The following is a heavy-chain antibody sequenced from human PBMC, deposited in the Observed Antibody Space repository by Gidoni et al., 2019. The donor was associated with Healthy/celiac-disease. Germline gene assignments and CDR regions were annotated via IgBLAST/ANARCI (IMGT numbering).Heavy chain of an antibody. Sequence: QVQLQESGPGLVKPSQTLSLTCTVSGGSISSGGYYWSWIRQHPGKGLEWIGYIYYSGRTYYNPSLKSRVPISVDTSKNQFSLKLSSVTAADTAVYYCARDAAPRYCSSTSCYTHAFDIWGQGTMVTVSS. CDR1: GGSISSGGYY. V-gene: IGHV4-31*03. D-gene: IGHD2-2*02. J-gene: IGHJ3*02. CDR3: ARDAAPRYCSSTSCYTHAFDI. CDR2: IYYSGRT.